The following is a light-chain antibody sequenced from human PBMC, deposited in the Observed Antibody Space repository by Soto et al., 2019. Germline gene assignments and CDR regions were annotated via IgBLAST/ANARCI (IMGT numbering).Light chain of an antibody. Sequence: QSALTQPPSASGSPGQPVTISCTGTSSDVGGYNYVSWYQQHPGKAPKLMIYEVSKRPSGVPDRFSGSKSGNTASLTVSGLQPEDEADYYCSSYAGSNKSVFGTGTKLTVL. V-gene: IGLV2-8*01. CDR2: EVS. J-gene: IGLJ1*01. CDR3: SSYAGSNKSV. CDR1: SSDVGGYNY.